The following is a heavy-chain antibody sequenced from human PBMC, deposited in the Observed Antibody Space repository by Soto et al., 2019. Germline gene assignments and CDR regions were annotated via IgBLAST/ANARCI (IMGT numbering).Heavy chain of an antibody. CDR1: GFTLRSYG. V-gene: IGHV3-30*18. Sequence: QVQLVESGGGAVQPGRSLRLSCTASGFTLRSYGMHWVRQAPGKGLEWVAVISHDGGNKYDADSVRGRFTISRDNSKNIIYLPMNRLRAEDTPVYSCGNDPASVAGTFFDYYYDVDVWGKGTTVTVSS. J-gene: IGHJ6*03. CDR2: ISHDGGNK. CDR3: GNDPASVAGTFFDYYYDVDV. D-gene: IGHD6-13*01.